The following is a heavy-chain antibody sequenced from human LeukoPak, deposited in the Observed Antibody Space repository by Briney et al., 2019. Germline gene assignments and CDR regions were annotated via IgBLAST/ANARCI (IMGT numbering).Heavy chain of an antibody. V-gene: IGHV4-39*07. D-gene: IGHD6-19*01. J-gene: IGHJ5*02. CDR3: ARTPAGFSSGWYRGGYDWFDP. CDR1: GGSISSSSYY. CDR2: IYYSGST. Sequence: PSETLSLTCTVSGGSISSSSYYWGWIRQPPGKGLEWIGSIYYSGSTYYNPSLKSRVTISVDTSKNQFSLKLSSVTAADTAVYYCARTPAGFSSGWYRGGYDWFDPWGQGTLVTVSS.